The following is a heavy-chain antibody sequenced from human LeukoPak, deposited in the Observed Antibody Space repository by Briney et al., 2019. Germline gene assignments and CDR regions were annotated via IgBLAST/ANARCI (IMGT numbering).Heavy chain of an antibody. V-gene: IGHV3-23*01. Sequence: PGGSLRLSCAASGFTFSSYAMSWVRQAPGKGLEWVSAISGSGGSTYYADSVKGRFTISRDNSKNTLYLQMNSLRAEDTAVYYCAKDIFGDGYGHGDFDYWGQGTLVTVSS. CDR2: ISGSGGST. J-gene: IGHJ4*02. CDR3: AKDIFGDGYGHGDFDY. CDR1: GFTFSSYA. D-gene: IGHD3-10*02.